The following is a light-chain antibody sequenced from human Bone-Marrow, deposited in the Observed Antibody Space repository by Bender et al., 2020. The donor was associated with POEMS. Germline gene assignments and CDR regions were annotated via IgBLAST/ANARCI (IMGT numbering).Light chain of an antibody. CDR1: DGDVGSYNL. CDR2: EVS. J-gene: IGLJ3*02. CDR3: CSYTSRNTLV. Sequence: QSALTQPASVSGSLGQSITISCTGTDGDVGSYNLVSWYQHHPGKAPKLMIYEVSKRPSGVSNRFSGSKSGNTASLTISGLQAEDEADYYCCSYTSRNTLVFGGGTKLTVL. V-gene: IGLV2-23*02.